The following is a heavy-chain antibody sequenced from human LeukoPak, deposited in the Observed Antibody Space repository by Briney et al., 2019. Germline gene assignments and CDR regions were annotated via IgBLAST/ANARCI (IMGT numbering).Heavy chain of an antibody. CDR3: ARLHSDYYLDY. CDR1: DGSFSSSSYF. J-gene: IGHJ4*02. V-gene: IGHV4-39*01. CDR2: IYYSGST. D-gene: IGHD3-22*01. Sequence: SETLSLTCTVSDGSFSSSSYFWGWIRQPPGKGLEWIGGIYYSGSTYYNPSLKSRVTISVDTSKNQFSLKLSSVTAADTAVYYCARLHSDYYLDYWGQGTLVTVSS.